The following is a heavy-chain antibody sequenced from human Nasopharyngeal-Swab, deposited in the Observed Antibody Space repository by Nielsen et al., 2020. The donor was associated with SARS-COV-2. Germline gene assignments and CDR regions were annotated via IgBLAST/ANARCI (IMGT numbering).Heavy chain of an antibody. Sequence: SGPTLVKPTETLTLTCTVSGFSLTTDTTGVTWIRQPPGKGLEWIGYIYYSGITYYNPSLKSRVTISLDTSKNQFSLKLSSVTAADTAVYYCARHVEVPGDANKFFSNYFDPWGQGTLVTVSS. J-gene: IGHJ5*02. CDR2: IYYSGIT. CDR3: ARHVEVPGDANKFFSNYFDP. D-gene: IGHD3-10*01. CDR1: GFSLTTDTTG. V-gene: IGHV4-59*08.